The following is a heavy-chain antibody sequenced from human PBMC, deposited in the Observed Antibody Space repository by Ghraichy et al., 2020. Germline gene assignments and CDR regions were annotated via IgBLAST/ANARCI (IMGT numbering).Heavy chain of an antibody. J-gene: IGHJ4*02. CDR1: GASILTYY. CDR3: ARRILVEDYFDL. Sequence: SETLSLTCTVSGASILTYYWSWFRQSPGKGLEWIGHVYTTGDAKYNPSLKSRVTLSVDTSNSQFSLRLTSVTAADTAFYYCARRILVEDYFDLWGQGMLVTVSS. D-gene: IGHD2-2*01. CDR2: VYTTGDA. V-gene: IGHV4-4*09.